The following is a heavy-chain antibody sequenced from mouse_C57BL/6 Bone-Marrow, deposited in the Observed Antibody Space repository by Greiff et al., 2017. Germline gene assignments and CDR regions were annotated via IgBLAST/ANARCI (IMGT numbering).Heavy chain of an antibody. CDR3: TTYYYVFAY. D-gene: IGHD1-1*01. V-gene: IGHV14-4*01. CDR2: IDPENGDT. Sequence: EVMLVESGAELARPGASVKLSCKASGYTFTSYGISWVKQRPEQGLEWIGWIDPENGDTEYDSKFQGKATITADTSSNTAYLQLSSLTSEDTAVYYCTTYYYVFAYWGQGTLVTVSA. J-gene: IGHJ3*01. CDR1: GYTFTSYG.